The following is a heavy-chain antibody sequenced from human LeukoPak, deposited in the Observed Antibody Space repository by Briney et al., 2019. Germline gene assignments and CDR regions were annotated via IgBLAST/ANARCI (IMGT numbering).Heavy chain of an antibody. J-gene: IGHJ6*03. CDR2: IIPVFGTA. V-gene: IGHV1-69*05. CDR3: ARGMEPLNLYYMDV. CDR1: GGTFSSYA. Sequence: ASVKVSCKASGGTFSSYAISWVRQAPGQGLEWMGGIIPVFGTANYAQKFQGRVTITTDESTSTAYMELSSLRSEDTAVYYCARGMEPLNLYYMDVWGKGTTVTVSS. D-gene: IGHD1-26*01.